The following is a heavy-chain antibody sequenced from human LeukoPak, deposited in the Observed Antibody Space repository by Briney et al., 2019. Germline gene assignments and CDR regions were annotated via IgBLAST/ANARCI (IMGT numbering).Heavy chain of an antibody. CDR2: ISSSSSYI. CDR1: GFSFTTHS. V-gene: IGHV3-21*01. CDR3: ARVFRPH. Sequence: PGGSLRLSCAASGFSFTTHSMTWVRQAPGKGLEWVSSISSSSSYIYYADSVKGRFTISRDNAKNSLYLQMNSLRAEDTAVYYCARVFRPHWGQGTLVTVSS. J-gene: IGHJ1*01.